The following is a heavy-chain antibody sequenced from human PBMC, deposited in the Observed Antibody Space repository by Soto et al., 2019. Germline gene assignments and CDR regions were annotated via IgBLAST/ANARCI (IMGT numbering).Heavy chain of an antibody. Sequence: QVQLQESGPGLVKPSETLSLTCTVSGGSVSSGSYCWSWIRQPPGKGLEWIGCIYYFGSTNCNPSLKSRVTISLDTSKSQFSLKLSSVTAADTAVYYCARTCYYGSGSDFDFWGQGSLVTVSS. J-gene: IGHJ4*02. CDR3: ARTCYYGSGSDFDF. CDR1: GGSVSSGSYC. V-gene: IGHV4-61*01. D-gene: IGHD3-10*01. CDR2: IYYFGST.